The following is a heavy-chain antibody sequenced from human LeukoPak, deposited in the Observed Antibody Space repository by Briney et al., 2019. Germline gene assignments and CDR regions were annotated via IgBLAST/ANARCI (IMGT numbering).Heavy chain of an antibody. CDR3: ARSASYDSSGYIDY. D-gene: IGHD3-22*01. V-gene: IGHV1-18*01. CDR1: GYTFTSYG. Sequence: ASVKVSCKASGYTFTSYGISWARQAPGQGLEWMGWISAYNGNTNYAQKLQGRVTMTTDTSTSTAYMELRSLRSDDTAVYYCARSASYDSSGYIDYWGQGTLVTVSS. CDR2: ISAYNGNT. J-gene: IGHJ4*02.